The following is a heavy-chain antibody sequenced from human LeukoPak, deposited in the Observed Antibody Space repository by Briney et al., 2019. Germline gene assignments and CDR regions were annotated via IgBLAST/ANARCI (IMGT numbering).Heavy chain of an antibody. CDR3: ARFVAARPLDY. J-gene: IGHJ4*02. Sequence: PGGSLRLSCAASGFTFSSYWMHWVRQAPGKGQVWVSRINSDGSSTSYADSVKGRFTISRDNAKSTLYLQMNSLRAEDTAVYYCARFVAARPLDYWGQGTLVTVSS. D-gene: IGHD6-6*01. CDR1: GFTFSSYW. V-gene: IGHV3-74*01. CDR2: INSDGSST.